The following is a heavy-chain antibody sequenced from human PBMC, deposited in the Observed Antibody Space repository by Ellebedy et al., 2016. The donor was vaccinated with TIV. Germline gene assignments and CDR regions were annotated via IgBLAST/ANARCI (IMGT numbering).Heavy chain of an antibody. CDR3: AKTPVYDSSGYHYFDY. CDR2: ISGSGGST. CDR1: GFTFSSYA. V-gene: IGHV3-23*01. D-gene: IGHD3-22*01. Sequence: PGGSLRLSCAASGFTFSSYAMSWVRQAPGKGLEWVSAISGSGGSTYYADSVKGRFTISRDNSKNTLYLQMNSLRAEDTAVYYCAKTPVYDSSGYHYFDYWGQGTLVTVSS. J-gene: IGHJ4*02.